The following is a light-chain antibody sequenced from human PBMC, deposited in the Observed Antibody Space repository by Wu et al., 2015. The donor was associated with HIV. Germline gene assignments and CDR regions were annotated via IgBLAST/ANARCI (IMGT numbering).Light chain of an antibody. CDR2: AAT. CDR1: QQIGNY. J-gene: IGKJ2*01. CDR3: QQYYTYPRT. V-gene: IGKV1-8*01. Sequence: VRMTQSPSSLSASTGDRVTITCRASQQIGNYLAWYQQKPGKAPKLLISAATILQDGVPSRFSGSESGIEFTLTINCLQSEDVATYYCQQYYTYPRTFGQGTKLEIK.